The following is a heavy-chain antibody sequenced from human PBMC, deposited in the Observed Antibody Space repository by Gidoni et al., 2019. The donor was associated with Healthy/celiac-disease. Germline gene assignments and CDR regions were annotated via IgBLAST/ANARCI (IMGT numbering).Heavy chain of an antibody. CDR1: GSISSYY. CDR2: LYYSGST. CDR3: ARQVPNTGSSPLDY. D-gene: IGHD6-13*01. J-gene: IGHJ4*02. Sequence: GSISSYYWSWIRQPPGKGLEWIGYLYYSGSTNYNPSLKSRVTISVDTSKNQFSLKLSSVTAADTAVYYCARQVPNTGSSPLDYWGQGTLVTVSS. V-gene: IGHV4-59*08.